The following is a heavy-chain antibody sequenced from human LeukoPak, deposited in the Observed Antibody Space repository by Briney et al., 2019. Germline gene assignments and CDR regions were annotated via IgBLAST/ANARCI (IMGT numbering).Heavy chain of an antibody. CDR2: IYTSGTT. CDR1: GGFISSYY. V-gene: IGHV4-4*07. Sequence: SETLSLTCTVSGGFISSYYWSWIRQPAGKGLEWIGRIYTSGTTNYNPSLKSRVTMSIDTSKNQFSLDLGSVTAAGTAVYYCARSWGTSQRAFDIWGQGTMVTVSS. D-gene: IGHD3-16*01. CDR3: ARSWGTSQRAFDI. J-gene: IGHJ3*02.